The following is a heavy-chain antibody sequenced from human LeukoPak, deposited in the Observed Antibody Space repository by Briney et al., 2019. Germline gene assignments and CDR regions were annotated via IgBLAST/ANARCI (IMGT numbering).Heavy chain of an antibody. V-gene: IGHV3-30-3*01. Sequence: GGSLRLSCAASGFTFNNYAMHWVRQAPGTGLEWVAVISYDGSNKYHADSVKGRFTISRGNSKNTLYLQMNSLRAEDTAMYYCARSLWPEDYWGQGTLVTVSS. CDR3: ARSLWPEDY. J-gene: IGHJ4*02. CDR2: ISYDGSNK. CDR1: GFTFNNYA. D-gene: IGHD5-18*01.